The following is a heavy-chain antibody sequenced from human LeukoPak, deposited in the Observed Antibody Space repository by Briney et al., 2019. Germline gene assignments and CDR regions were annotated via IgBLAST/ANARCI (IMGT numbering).Heavy chain of an antibody. CDR1: GFTFSSYA. CDR3: AKGANWGSSCGDY. V-gene: IGHV3-23*01. CDR2: ISGSGGST. J-gene: IGHJ4*02. D-gene: IGHD7-27*01. Sequence: PAGGSLRLSCAASGFTFSSYAMSWVRQAPGKGLEWVLGISGSGGSTYYADSAKGRFTISRDNSKNTLYLQMNSLRAGDTAEYYCAKGANWGSSCGDYWGQGTLVTVSS.